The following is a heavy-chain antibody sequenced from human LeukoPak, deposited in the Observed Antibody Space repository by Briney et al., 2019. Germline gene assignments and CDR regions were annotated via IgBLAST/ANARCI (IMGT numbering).Heavy chain of an antibody. CDR3: AKERGGEFDY. Sequence: PGRSLRLSCAASGFTFSSYGMSWVRQAPGKGLEWVSAISGSGGNTYYADSVKGRFTISRDNSKNTLYLQMNSLRGEDTAVYYCAKERGGEFDYWGQGTLVTVSS. J-gene: IGHJ4*02. V-gene: IGHV3-23*01. D-gene: IGHD2-21*01. CDR1: GFTFSSYG. CDR2: ISGSGGNT.